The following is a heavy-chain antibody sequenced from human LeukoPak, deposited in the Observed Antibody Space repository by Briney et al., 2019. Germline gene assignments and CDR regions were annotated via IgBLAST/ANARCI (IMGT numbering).Heavy chain of an antibody. Sequence: SETLSLTCTVSGGSISSYYWSWIRQPPGKGLEWIGYIYYSGSTNYNSSLKSRVTISVDTSKNQFSLKLSSVTAADTAVYYCARDLAFGTDYDILTGYYTNWFDPWGQGTLVTVSS. J-gene: IGHJ5*02. CDR3: ARDLAFGTDYDILTGYYTNWFDP. CDR2: IYYSGST. V-gene: IGHV4-59*01. D-gene: IGHD3-9*01. CDR1: GGSISSYY.